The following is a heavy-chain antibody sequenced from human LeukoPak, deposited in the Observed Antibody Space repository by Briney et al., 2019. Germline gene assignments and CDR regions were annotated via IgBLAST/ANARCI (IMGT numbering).Heavy chain of an antibody. J-gene: IGHJ6*02. D-gene: IGHD3-10*01. CDR3: ATLGGSGSYDYYYYGMGV. Sequence: ASVKVSCKVSGYTLTELSMHWVRQAPGKGLEWMGGFDPEDGETIYAQKFQGRVTMTEDTSTDTAYMELSSLRSEDTAVYYCATLGGSGSYDYYYYGMGVWGQGTLVTVSS. CDR1: GYTLTELS. V-gene: IGHV1-24*01. CDR2: FDPEDGET.